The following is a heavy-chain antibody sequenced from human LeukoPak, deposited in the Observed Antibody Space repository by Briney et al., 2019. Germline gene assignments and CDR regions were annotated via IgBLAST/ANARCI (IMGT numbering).Heavy chain of an antibody. D-gene: IGHD3-10*01. CDR2: VYYRSKWYN. V-gene: IGHV6-1*01. J-gene: IGHJ6*04. CDR1: GDSVSSYCAA. CDR3: ARLSWFGELSYYYYGMDV. Sequence: SQTLSLTCSISGDSVSSYCAAWIWITPSPARGLVWRVSVYYRSKWYNYFAVSVKIRITISPDTSKNQFSLLLLSVTPEDTAVYYCARLSWFGELSYYYYGMDVWGKGTTVTVSS.